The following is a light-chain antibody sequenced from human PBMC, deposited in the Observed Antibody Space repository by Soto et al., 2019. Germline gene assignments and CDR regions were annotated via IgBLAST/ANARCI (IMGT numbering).Light chain of an antibody. CDR1: SSNIGNNY. V-gene: IGLV1-51*02. Sequence: QSVLTQPPSVSAAPGQKVTISCSGSSSNIGNNYVSWYQQLPGTAPKLLIYENNKRPSGIPDRFSGSKSGTSATLGLTGLQTGDEADYYCGTWDSSLSAGGVFGGGTKVTVL. J-gene: IGLJ3*02. CDR3: GTWDSSLSAGGV. CDR2: ENN.